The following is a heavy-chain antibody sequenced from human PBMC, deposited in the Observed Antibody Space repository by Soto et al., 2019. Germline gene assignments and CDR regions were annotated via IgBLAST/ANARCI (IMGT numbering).Heavy chain of an antibody. CDR3: ARDPVYGDSQRAFGP. D-gene: IGHD4-17*01. CDR1: GFTFNTYA. Sequence: EVQLLEFGGGSVQPGGSLRLSCAASGFTFNTYAMTWVRQAPGKGLEWVSGITRDSRSTYYAESVKGRFTISRDNAKNTLYLQLNSLRVEDTAVYYCARDPVYGDSQRAFGPWGQGTLVTVSS. CDR2: ITRDSRST. J-gene: IGHJ5*02. V-gene: IGHV3-23*01.